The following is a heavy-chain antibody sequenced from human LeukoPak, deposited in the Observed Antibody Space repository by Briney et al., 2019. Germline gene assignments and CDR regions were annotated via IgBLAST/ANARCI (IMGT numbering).Heavy chain of an antibody. D-gene: IGHD3-10*01. CDR3: ARVPFSRGFWESFDI. V-gene: IGHV3-21*01. Sequence: PGGSLRLSCAASGFTFSSYSMNWVRQAPGKGLEWVSSISSSSSYIYYADSVKGRFTISRDNARNSLYLQMNSLRAEDTAVYYCARVPFSRGFWESFDIWGRGTMVAVSS. J-gene: IGHJ3*02. CDR1: GFTFSSYS. CDR2: ISSSSSYI.